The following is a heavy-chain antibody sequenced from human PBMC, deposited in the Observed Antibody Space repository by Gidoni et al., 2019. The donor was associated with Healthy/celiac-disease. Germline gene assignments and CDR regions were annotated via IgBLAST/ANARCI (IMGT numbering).Heavy chain of an antibody. D-gene: IGHD6-13*01. CDR3: ARVEAADYYYYYGMDV. Sequence: DVQLVESGGGLVQPGGSLRLSCAASGFTFSSYWMHWVRQAPGKGLVWVSRINSDGSSTSYADSVKGRFTISRDNAKNTLDLQMNSLRAEDTAVYYCARVEAADYYYYYGMDVWGQGTTVTVSS. J-gene: IGHJ6*02. CDR2: INSDGSST. V-gene: IGHV3-74*01. CDR1: GFTFSSYW.